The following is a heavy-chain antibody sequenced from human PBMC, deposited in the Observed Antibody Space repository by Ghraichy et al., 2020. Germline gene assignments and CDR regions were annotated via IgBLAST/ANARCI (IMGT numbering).Heavy chain of an antibody. Sequence: GESLNISCAASGFSFSSYWMSWVRLAPGRGLEWVANINQDGSEKDCVDSVKGRFTISRDNAKTSLYLQMNSLRVEDTAVYHCARKGGYYYDSGAQIWQAFDIWGQGTMVTVSS. D-gene: IGHD3-22*01. J-gene: IGHJ3*02. CDR1: GFSFSSYW. CDR3: ARKGGYYYDSGAQIWQAFDI. V-gene: IGHV3-7*01. CDR2: INQDGSEK.